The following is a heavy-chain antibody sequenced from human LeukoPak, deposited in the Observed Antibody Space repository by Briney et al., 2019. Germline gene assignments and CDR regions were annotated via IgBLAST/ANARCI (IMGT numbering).Heavy chain of an antibody. Sequence: GASVKVSCKASGYTFIDYYLQWVRQAPGQGLEWMGWINPNNGGTNFAQRFQGRITVTRDTAISIAYLQLSRVRFDDTAVYYCARGSSIVTPDFDAFDIWGQGTMVTVSS. CDR2: INPNNGGT. J-gene: IGHJ3*02. V-gene: IGHV1-2*02. CDR1: GYTFIDYY. CDR3: ARGSSIVTPDFDAFDI. D-gene: IGHD4-23*01.